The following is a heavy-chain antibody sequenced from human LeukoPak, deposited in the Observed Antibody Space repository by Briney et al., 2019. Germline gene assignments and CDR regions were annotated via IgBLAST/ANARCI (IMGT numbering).Heavy chain of an antibody. CDR2: ISSSSSTI. V-gene: IGHV3-48*01. J-gene: IGHJ4*02. D-gene: IGHD3-16*01. CDR1: GFTFSGYS. Sequence: GGSLRLSCAASGFTFSGYSMNWVRQAPGKGLEWLSYISSSSSTIYYADSVKGRITISRDNAKNSLYLQMNSPRAEDTALYYCARVRGSYASDYWGQGTLVTVSS. CDR3: ARVRGSYASDY.